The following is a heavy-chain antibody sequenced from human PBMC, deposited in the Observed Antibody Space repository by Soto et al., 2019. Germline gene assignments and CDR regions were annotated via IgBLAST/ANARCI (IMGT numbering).Heavy chain of an antibody. CDR2: ITYEGSQI. Sequence: QVQLVESGGGVVQPGRSLRLSCAASGFTFPRFGMHWVRQAPGKGLEWVALITYEGSQIYYADAVKGRFTLSRDNGDNTLSLQMDNLRTEDTATYFCAKGRGEMNWANYYGLDVWGQGTTVTVSS. V-gene: IGHV3-30*18. J-gene: IGHJ6*02. CDR3: AKGRGEMNWANYYGLDV. D-gene: IGHD7-27*01. CDR1: GFTFPRFG.